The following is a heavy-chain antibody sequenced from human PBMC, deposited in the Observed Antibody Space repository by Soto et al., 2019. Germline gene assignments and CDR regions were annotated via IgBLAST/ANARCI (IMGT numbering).Heavy chain of an antibody. CDR1: GFTFSDYY. CDR3: ARRLQWQLRPLDS. V-gene: IGHV3-11*01. Sequence: GGSLRLSCAVSGFTFSDYYMTWIRQAPGKGLEWVSYINTLSSAIYYADSVKGRFTISRDNAKNSLYLQMNSLRAEDTAVYYCARRLQWQLRPLDSWGRGTPVTVSS. J-gene: IGHJ4*02. CDR2: INTLSSAI. D-gene: IGHD6-19*01.